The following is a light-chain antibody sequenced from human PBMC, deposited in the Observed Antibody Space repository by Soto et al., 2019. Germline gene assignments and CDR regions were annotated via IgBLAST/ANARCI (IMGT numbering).Light chain of an antibody. J-gene: IGKJ5*01. CDR1: QSVSSN. CDR2: GAS. V-gene: IGKV3-11*01. CDR3: QQRSNWPQIT. Sequence: EIVLTQSPATLSLSPGERATLSCRASQSVSSNLAWYQQKPGQAPRLLIYGASTGATGVPARFSSSGSGTDFTLTISSLEPEDFAVYYCQQRSNWPQITFGQGTRLEIK.